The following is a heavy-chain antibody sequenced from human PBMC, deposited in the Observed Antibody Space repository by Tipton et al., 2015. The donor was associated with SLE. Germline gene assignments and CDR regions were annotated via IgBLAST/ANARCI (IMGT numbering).Heavy chain of an antibody. Sequence: GSLRLSCAASGFTFSSYWMHWVRQAPEKGLVWVSHINTDGSSTNYADSVKGRFTISRDNAKNTLYLQMNSLRAEDTAVYYCAREGRDGYWGQGTLVTVSS. D-gene: IGHD5-24*01. CDR1: GFTFSSYW. CDR3: AREGRDGY. J-gene: IGHJ4*02. CDR2: INTDGSST. V-gene: IGHV3-74*01.